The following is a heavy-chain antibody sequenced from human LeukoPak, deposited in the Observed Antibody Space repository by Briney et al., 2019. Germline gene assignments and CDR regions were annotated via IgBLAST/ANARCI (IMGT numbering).Heavy chain of an antibody. V-gene: IGHV3-48*03. CDR3: ARGTGLDY. J-gene: IGHJ4*02. CDR2: VSSSGSTI. D-gene: IGHD1-14*01. Sequence: PGGSLRLSCAASGFTFSSYEMNWVRQAPGKGLEWVSYVSSSGSTIYYADSVKGRFTVSRDNAKKSLYLHMNSLRDDDTAVYYCARGTGLDYWGQGTLVTVSS. CDR1: GFTFSSYE.